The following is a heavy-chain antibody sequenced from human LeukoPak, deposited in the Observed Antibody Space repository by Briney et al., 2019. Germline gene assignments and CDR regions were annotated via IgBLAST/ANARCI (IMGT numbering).Heavy chain of an antibody. Sequence: PGGSLRLSCAASGFTVSSNYMTWVRQAPGKGLEWVPVIYSDGSTYYADSVKGRFTISRDNAKNSLYLQMNSLRAEDTAVYYCARGFIAARWEHYYYMDVWGKGTTVTVSS. CDR2: IYSDGST. CDR1: GFTVSSNY. D-gene: IGHD3-16*02. V-gene: IGHV3-66*01. J-gene: IGHJ6*03. CDR3: ARGFIAARWEHYYYMDV.